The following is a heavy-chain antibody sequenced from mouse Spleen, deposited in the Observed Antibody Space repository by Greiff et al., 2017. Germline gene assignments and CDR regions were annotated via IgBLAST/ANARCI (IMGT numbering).Heavy chain of an antibody. Sequence: VQLQQPGAELVKPGASVKLSCKASGYTFTSYWMHWVKQRPGQGLEWIGMIHPNSGSTNYNEKFKSKATLTVDKSSSTAYMQLSSLTSEDSAVYYCARNHYYGSSPDYWGQGTTLTVSS. CDR1: GYTFTSYW. J-gene: IGHJ2*01. V-gene: IGHV1-64*01. D-gene: IGHD1-1*01. CDR2: IHPNSGST. CDR3: ARNHYYGSSPDY.